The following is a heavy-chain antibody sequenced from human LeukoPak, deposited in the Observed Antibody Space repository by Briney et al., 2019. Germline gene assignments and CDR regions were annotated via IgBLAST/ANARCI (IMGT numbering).Heavy chain of an antibody. D-gene: IGHD6-13*01. Sequence: SETLSLTCTVSGGSISSYYWSWIRQPPGKGLEWIGHIYYSGSTNYNPSLKSRVTISVDTSKNQFSLKLSSVTAADTAVYYCARNEGSSWYPFDYWGQGTLVTVSS. CDR1: GGSISSYY. CDR2: IYYSGST. J-gene: IGHJ4*02. V-gene: IGHV4-59*08. CDR3: ARNEGSSWYPFDY.